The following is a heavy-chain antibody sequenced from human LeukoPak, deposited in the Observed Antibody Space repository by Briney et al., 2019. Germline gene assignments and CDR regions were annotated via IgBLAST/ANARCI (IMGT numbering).Heavy chain of an antibody. CDR3: AKRGVVIRVVLVGFHKEAYYFES. Sequence: GRSLRLSCAASGFTFSSYAMRWVRQAPGKGVEWVAGISDSGGSTKSAHSVNGRFTISTANPNNPLFLPMTSLRAEDTAVYFCAKRGVVIRVVLVGFHKEAYYFESWGQGALVTVSS. J-gene: IGHJ4*02. D-gene: IGHD3/OR15-3a*01. V-gene: IGHV3-23*01. CDR1: GFTFSSYA. CDR2: ISDSGGST.